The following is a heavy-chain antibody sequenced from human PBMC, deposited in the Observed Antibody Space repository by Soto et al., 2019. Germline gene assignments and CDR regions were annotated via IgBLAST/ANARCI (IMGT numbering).Heavy chain of an antibody. CDR1: GFSVSTNY. D-gene: IGHD5-12*01. Sequence: QLVESGGGLVQPGGSLRLSRAASGFSVSTNYMKWVRQAPGKGLEWVSLIYSGGSTYYADSVKGRFTISRDNSKNTLFLQMNSLRVEDTAVYYCARDRGYRWGQGTMVTVSS. V-gene: IGHV3-66*01. J-gene: IGHJ3*01. CDR2: IYSGGST. CDR3: ARDRGYR.